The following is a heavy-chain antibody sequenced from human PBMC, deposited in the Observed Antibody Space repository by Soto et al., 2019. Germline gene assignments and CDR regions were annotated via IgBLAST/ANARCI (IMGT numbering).Heavy chain of an antibody. CDR3: ARWGTTGGLDV. V-gene: IGHV3-30*19. J-gene: IGHJ6*02. Sequence: QVQLVESGGGVVQPGTSLRLSCVGSGFTFRSYVIHWVRQAPGKVLEWVALTSYDGSNKYYDDSVKGRFTISRDNSRNTVDLQMDSLSHEDTALNYCARWGTTGGLDVWGQGTMVSVSS. CDR1: GFTFRSYV. CDR2: TSYDGSNK. D-gene: IGHD4-17*01.